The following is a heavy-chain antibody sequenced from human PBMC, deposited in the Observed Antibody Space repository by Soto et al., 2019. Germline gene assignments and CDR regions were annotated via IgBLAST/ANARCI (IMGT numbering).Heavy chain of an antibody. CDR3: AREGHYYYGMDV. CDR1: GYSISSSNW. CDR2: IYYSGTT. Sequence: PSETLSLTCAVSGYSISSSNWWGWIRQPPGKGLEWIGYIYYSGTTYYNPSLKSRVTMSVDTSKNQFSLKLTSVTAVDTAVYYCAREGHYYYGMDVWGQGTPVTVSS. V-gene: IGHV4-28*03. J-gene: IGHJ6*02.